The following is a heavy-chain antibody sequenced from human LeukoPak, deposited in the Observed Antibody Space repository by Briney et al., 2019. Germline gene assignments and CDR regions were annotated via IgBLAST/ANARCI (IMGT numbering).Heavy chain of an antibody. CDR1: GGSISSYY. J-gene: IGHJ3*02. CDR2: IYYSGST. V-gene: IGHV4-59*01. D-gene: IGHD3-9*01. CDR3: ASHILTGYPDAFDI. Sequence: SETLSLTCTVSGGSISSYYWSWVRQPPGKGLEWIGYIYYSGSTNYNPSLKSRVTISVDTSKNQFSLKLSSVTAADTAVYYCASHILTGYPDAFDIWGQGTMVTVSS.